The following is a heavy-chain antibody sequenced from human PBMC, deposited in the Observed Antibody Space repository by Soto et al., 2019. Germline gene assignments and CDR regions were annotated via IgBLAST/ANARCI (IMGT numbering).Heavy chain of an antibody. J-gene: IGHJ4*02. CDR3: AISPPTYYYDSSGYYAFDY. CDR1: GYSXXSYW. D-gene: IGHD3-22*01. Sequence: KISXKGSGYSXXSYWISWVRQMPGKGMEWMGRIDPSDSYTNYSPSFQGHVTISADKSISTAYLQWSSLKASDTAMYYCAISPPTYYYDSSGYYAFDYWGQGTLVTVSS. CDR2: IDPSDSYT. V-gene: IGHV5-10-1*01.